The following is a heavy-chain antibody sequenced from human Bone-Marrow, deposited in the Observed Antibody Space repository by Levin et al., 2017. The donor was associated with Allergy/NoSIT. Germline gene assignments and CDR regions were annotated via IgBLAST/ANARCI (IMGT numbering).Heavy chain of an antibody. Sequence: GGSLRLSCTASGFTLGDYAMTWFRQAPGKGLEWVGFIRKKPIAGTTEYAASVEGRFMILTDDSKNIAYLQMNSLKTEDSAVYYCCRARVGRVDVAGISYYYHYHIDVWGKGTTVTVSS. J-gene: IGHJ6*04. CDR3: CRARVGRVDVAGISYYYHYHIDV. CDR2: IRKKPIAGTT. D-gene: IGHD6-19*01. CDR1: GFTLGDYA. V-gene: IGHV3-49*03.